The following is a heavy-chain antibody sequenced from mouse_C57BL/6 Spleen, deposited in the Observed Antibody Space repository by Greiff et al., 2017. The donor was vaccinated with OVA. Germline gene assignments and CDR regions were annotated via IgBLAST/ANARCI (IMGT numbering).Heavy chain of an antibody. Sequence: VHVKQSGPELVKPGASVKMSCKASGYTFTDYNMHWVKQSHGKSLEWIGYINPNNGGTSYNQKFKGKATLTVNKSSSTAYMELRSLTSEDSAVYDCARERGRGYAMDYWGQGTSVTVSS. V-gene: IGHV1-22*01. CDR1: GYTFTDYN. CDR2: INPNNGGT. CDR3: ARERGRGYAMDY. J-gene: IGHJ4*01. D-gene: IGHD3-3*01.